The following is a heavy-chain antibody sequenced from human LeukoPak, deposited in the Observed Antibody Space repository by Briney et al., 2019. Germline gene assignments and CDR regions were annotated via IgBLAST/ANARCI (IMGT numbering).Heavy chain of an antibody. CDR2: ISSSSSYV. CDR3: ARTIDSSGSNY. V-gene: IGHV3-21*01. Sequence: RGSLRLSCPASGFTFSSYSMNWVRQAPGKGLEWVSSISSSSSYVYYADSVKGRFTISRDNAKNSLYLQMNSLRAEDTAVYYCARTIDSSGSNYWGQGTLVTVSS. CDR1: GFTFSSYS. D-gene: IGHD3-22*01. J-gene: IGHJ4*02.